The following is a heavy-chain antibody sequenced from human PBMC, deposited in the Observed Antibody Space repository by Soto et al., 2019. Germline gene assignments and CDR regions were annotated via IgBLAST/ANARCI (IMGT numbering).Heavy chain of an antibody. CDR2: IIPIFGTA. V-gene: IGHV1-69*13. Sequence: ASVKVSCKASGGTFSSYAISWVRQAPGQGLEWMGGIIPIFGTANYAQKFQGRVTITADESTSTAYMELSSLRSEDTAVYYCARGAVAFFKGRYYYYYGMDVWGQGTTVTVSS. CDR1: GGTFSSYA. J-gene: IGHJ6*02. D-gene: IGHD6-19*01. CDR3: ARGAVAFFKGRYYYYYGMDV.